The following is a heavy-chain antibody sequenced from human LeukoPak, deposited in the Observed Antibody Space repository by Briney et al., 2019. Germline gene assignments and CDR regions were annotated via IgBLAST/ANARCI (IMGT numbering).Heavy chain of an antibody. CDR2: ISYDGSNK. CDR1: GFTFSSYG. J-gene: IGHJ4*02. D-gene: IGHD3-22*01. Sequence: GGSLRLSCAASGFTFSSYGMHWVRQAPGKGLEWVAVISYDGSNKYYADSVKGRFTISRDNSKNTLYLQMNSLRAEDTAVYYCAKDKVPYDSSTIDYWGQGTLVTVSS. V-gene: IGHV3-30*18. CDR3: AKDKVPYDSSTIDY.